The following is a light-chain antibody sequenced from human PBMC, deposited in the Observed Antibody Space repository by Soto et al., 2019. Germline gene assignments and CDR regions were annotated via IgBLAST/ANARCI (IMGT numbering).Light chain of an antibody. J-gene: IGKJ5*01. CDR1: QDIKKF. V-gene: IGKV1-33*01. CDR3: QQDDSLPIT. CDR2: DSS. Sequence: DTQLTQSPSSLSASVGDRVTITCQASQDIKKFLNWYQVKPGKPPKLLMYDSSSLEIGVPSRFSGSGSGTDFTLNISSLQPEDFATYYCQQDDSLPITFGQGTRLEIK.